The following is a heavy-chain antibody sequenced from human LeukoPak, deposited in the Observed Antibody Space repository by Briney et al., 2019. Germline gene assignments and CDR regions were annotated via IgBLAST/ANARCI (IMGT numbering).Heavy chain of an antibody. V-gene: IGHV1-2*02. J-gene: IGHJ6*03. D-gene: IGHD6-6*01. CDR1: GYTFTGYY. Sequence: GASVKVSCKASGYTFTGYYMHWVRQAPGQGLEWMGWINPNSGGTNYAQKFQGRVTMTRDTSISTAYMELSRLRSDDTAVYYCARGEYSSSSAYYYYMDVWGKGTTVTVSS. CDR3: ARGEYSSSSAYYYYMDV. CDR2: INPNSGGT.